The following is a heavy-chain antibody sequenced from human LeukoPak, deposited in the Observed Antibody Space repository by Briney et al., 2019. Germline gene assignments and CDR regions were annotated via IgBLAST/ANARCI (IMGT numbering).Heavy chain of an antibody. D-gene: IGHD6-13*01. J-gene: IGHJ5*02. Sequence: SQTLSLTGAISGDSVSNSGVAWNWIRQSPSRGLEWLGRTYYRSKWYNDYAVSLKSRIAINPDTAKNQFSLQLNSVTPDDTGVYYCVRDAGPAPLFDLWGLGTPVTVSS. CDR2: TYYRSKWYN. CDR1: GDSVSNSGVA. CDR3: VRDAGPAPLFDL. V-gene: IGHV6-1*01.